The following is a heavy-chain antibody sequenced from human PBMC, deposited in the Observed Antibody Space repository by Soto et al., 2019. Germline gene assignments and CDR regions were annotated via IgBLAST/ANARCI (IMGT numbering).Heavy chain of an antibody. V-gene: IGHV3-33*01. CDR2: IWYDGSNK. CDR3: VTTLAADYGGNSPHYYYYYGMDV. CDR1: GFTFSSYG. Sequence: QVQLVESGGGVVQPGRSLRLSCAASGFTFSSYGMHWVRQAPGKGLEWVAVIWYDGSNKYYADSVKGRFTISRDNSKNTLYLQMNSLRAEDTAVYYCVTTLAADYGGNSPHYYYYYGMDVWGQGTTVTVSS. J-gene: IGHJ6*02. D-gene: IGHD4-17*01.